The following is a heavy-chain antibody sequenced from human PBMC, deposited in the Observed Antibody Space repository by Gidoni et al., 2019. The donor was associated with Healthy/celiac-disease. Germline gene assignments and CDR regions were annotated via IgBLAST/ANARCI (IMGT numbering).Heavy chain of an antibody. Sequence: QVQLVESGGGVVQPGGSLRPSCSASGFTFSRYGMRWVRQAPGKGLEWVAVIAYDGSNKYYADSVKGRFTISRDNSKNTMYLQMNSLRAEDTAVYYCAKDRGSSSWYYYYGMDVWGQGTTVTVSS. CDR1: GFTFSRYG. CDR2: IAYDGSNK. J-gene: IGHJ6*02. D-gene: IGHD6-13*01. CDR3: AKDRGSSSWYYYYGMDV. V-gene: IGHV3-30*18.